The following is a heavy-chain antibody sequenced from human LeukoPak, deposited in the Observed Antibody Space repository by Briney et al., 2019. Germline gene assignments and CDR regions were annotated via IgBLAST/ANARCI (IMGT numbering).Heavy chain of an antibody. CDR2: INSVGSST. J-gene: IGHJ6*04. CDR3: ARDRGSSCLDV. CDR1: GFTFSSYW. V-gene: IGHV3-74*01. Sequence: GGSLRLSCAASGFTFSSYWMHWVRQAPGKGLVWVSRINSVGSSTSYADSVKGRFTISRDNAKNTLYLQMNSLRAEDTAVYYCARDRGSSCLDVWGKGTTVAVSS. D-gene: IGHD6-13*01.